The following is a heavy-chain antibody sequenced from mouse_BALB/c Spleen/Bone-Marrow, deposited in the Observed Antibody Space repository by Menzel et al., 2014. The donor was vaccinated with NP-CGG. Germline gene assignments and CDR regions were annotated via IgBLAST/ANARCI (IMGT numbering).Heavy chain of an antibody. CDR2: IYPGDGDT. D-gene: IGHD1-1*01. CDR1: GYPFSNYW. Sequence: VKLMESGAELVRPGSSVKISCKSSGYPFSNYWMNWMKQRPGQGLEWIGQIYPGDGDTNYNGKFKGKATLTADKSSSTAYMQLSSLTSEDSAVYFCASRGDYSYAMDYWGQGTSVTVSS. J-gene: IGHJ4*01. V-gene: IGHV1-80*01. CDR3: ASRGDYSYAMDY.